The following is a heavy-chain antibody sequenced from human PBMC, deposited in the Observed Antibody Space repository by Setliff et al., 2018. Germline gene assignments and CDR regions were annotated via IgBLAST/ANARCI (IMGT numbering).Heavy chain of an antibody. CDR3: AKGGGSRVLVPAAIFEPTDGKDY. CDR1: GGTLTTFTTYS. Sequence: SVKVSCKASGGTLTTFTTYSLIWVRQAPGQGLEWMGGIIPITGTTNYAQRSQGRITISTDESSSTVYMEMSRLKSEDTAIYYCAKGGGSRVLVPAAIFEPTDGKDYWGQGTLVTVSS. J-gene: IGHJ4*02. D-gene: IGHD2-2*01. CDR2: IIPITGTT. V-gene: IGHV1-69*16.